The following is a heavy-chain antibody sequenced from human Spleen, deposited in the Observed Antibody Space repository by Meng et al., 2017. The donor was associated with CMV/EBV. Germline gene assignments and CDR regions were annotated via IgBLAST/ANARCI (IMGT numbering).Heavy chain of an antibody. Sequence: GAYYWNWIRLHRGKGLEWIGYVYSSGRTYYNPSLTSRVTISIDASKNHFSLKLNSVTAADTAVYYCARGDGTAYYSSTWYRKAFDIWGHGAMVTVSS. CDR2: VYSSGRT. CDR3: ARGDGTAYYSSTWYRKAFDI. D-gene: IGHD6-13*01. CDR1: GAYY. V-gene: IGHV4-31*02. J-gene: IGHJ3*02.